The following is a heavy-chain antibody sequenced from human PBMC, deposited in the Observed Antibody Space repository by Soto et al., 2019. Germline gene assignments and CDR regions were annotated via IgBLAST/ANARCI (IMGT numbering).Heavy chain of an antibody. CDR3: ARESRGIAAAGEYFQH. D-gene: IGHD6-13*01. V-gene: IGHV3-21*01. CDR1: GFTFSSYS. Sequence: GGSLRLSCAASGFTFSSYSMNWVRQAPGKGLEWVSSISSSSSYIYYADSVKGRFTISRDNAKNSLYLQMNSLRAEDTAVYYCARESRGIAAAGEYFQHWGQGTLVTVSS. CDR2: ISSSSSYI. J-gene: IGHJ1*01.